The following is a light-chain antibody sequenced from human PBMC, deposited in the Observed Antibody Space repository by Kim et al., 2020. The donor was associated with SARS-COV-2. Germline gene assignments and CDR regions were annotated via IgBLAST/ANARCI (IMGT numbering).Light chain of an antibody. Sequence: SYELTQPPSVSVSPGQTASITCSGDKLGDKYACWYQQKPGQSPVLVIYQDSMRPSGIPERSSGSNSGNTATLTISGTQAMDEADYYCQARDSSIVVFGGGTQLTVL. J-gene: IGLJ2*01. CDR1: KLGDKY. V-gene: IGLV3-1*01. CDR2: QDS. CDR3: QARDSSIVV.